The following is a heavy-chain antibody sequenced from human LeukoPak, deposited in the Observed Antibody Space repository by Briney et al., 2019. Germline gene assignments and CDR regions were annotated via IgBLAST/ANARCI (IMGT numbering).Heavy chain of an antibody. CDR1: GYTFTGYY. D-gene: IGHD1-7*01. CDR2: INPNSGGT. V-gene: IGHV1-2*02. CDR3: ARRSNWNYGWFDP. Sequence: ASVKVSCKASGYTFTGYYMHWVRQAPGQGLEWMGWINPNSGGTNYAQKFQGRVTMTRDTSISTAYMELSRLRSDDTAVYYCARRSNWNYGWFDPWGQRTLVTVSS. J-gene: IGHJ5*02.